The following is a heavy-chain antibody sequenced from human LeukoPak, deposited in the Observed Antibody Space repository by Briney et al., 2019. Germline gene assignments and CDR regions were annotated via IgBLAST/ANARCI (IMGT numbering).Heavy chain of an antibody. CDR3: ARDPAYCGGDCYQGGGDAFDI. Sequence: GGSLRLSCAASGFTFSSYAMHWVRQAPGKGLEWVAVISYDGSNKYYADSVKGRFTISRDNSKNTLYLQMNSLRAEDTAVYYCARDPAYCGGDCYQGGGDAFDIWGQGTMVTVSS. V-gene: IGHV3-30-3*01. J-gene: IGHJ3*02. CDR1: GFTFSSYA. D-gene: IGHD2-21*02. CDR2: ISYDGSNK.